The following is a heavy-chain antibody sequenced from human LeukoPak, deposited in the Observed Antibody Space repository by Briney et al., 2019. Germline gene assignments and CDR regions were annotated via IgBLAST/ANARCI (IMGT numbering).Heavy chain of an antibody. Sequence: SETLSLTCAVYGGSFTGYYWSWIRQPPGKGLEWIGEINHSGSTNYNPSLKSRVTISVDTSKNQFSLKLSSVTAADTAVYYCARAQRSYGPGKGGPLWYWGQGTLVPVSS. CDR1: GGSFTGYY. V-gene: IGHV4-34*01. D-gene: IGHD3-10*01. J-gene: IGHJ4*02. CDR2: INHSGST. CDR3: ARAQRSYGPGKGGPLWY.